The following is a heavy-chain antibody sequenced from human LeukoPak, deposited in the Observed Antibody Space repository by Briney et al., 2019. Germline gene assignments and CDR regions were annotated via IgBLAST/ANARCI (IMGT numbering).Heavy chain of an antibody. V-gene: IGHV3-9*01. D-gene: IGHD2-21*01. J-gene: IGHJ4*02. Sequence: GGSLRLSCAASGFTFDDYAMHWVRQAPGKGLEWVSGISWNSGSIGYADSVKGRFTISRDNAKNSLYLQMNSLRAEDTAVYYCARDRLQVIFDYWGQGTLVTVSS. CDR3: ARDRLQVIFDY. CDR1: GFTFDDYA. CDR2: ISWNSGSI.